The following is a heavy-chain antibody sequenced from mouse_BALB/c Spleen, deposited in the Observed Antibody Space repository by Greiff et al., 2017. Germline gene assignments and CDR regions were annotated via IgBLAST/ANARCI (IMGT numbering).Heavy chain of an antibody. J-gene: IGHJ1*01. CDR3: ARGWYGSSYDWYFDV. V-gene: IGHV5-6-5*01. Sequence: VQLKESGGGLVKPGGSLKLSCAASGFTFSSYAMSWVRQTPEKRLEWVASISSGGSTYYPDSVKGRFTISRDNARNILYLQMSSLRSEDTAMYYCARGWYGSSYDWYFDVWGAGTTVTVSS. CDR2: ISSGGST. CDR1: GFTFSSYA. D-gene: IGHD1-1*01.